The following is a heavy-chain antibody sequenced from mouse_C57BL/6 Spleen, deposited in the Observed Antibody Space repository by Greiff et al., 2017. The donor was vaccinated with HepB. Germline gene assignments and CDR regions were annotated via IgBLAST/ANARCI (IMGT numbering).Heavy chain of an antibody. CDR3: ARWYYGSSSYFDY. V-gene: IGHV1-85*01. CDR1: GYTFTSYD. D-gene: IGHD1-1*01. Sequence: QVQLQQSGPELVKPGASVKLSCKASGYTFTSYDINWVKQRPGQGLEWIGWIYPRDGSTKYNEKFKGKATLTVDTSSSTAYLELHSLTAEDSAVYFCARWYYGSSSYFDYWGQGTTLTVSS. J-gene: IGHJ2*01. CDR2: IYPRDGST.